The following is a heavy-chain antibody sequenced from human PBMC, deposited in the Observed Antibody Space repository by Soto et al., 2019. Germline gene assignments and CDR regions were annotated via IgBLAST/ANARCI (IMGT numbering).Heavy chain of an antibody. J-gene: IGHJ4*02. CDR1: GFTFSSYA. D-gene: IGHD2-21*02. Sequence: GGSLRLSCSASGFTFSSYAMYWVRQAPGKGLEYVSAISSNGDGTYYADFVKGRFTTSRDNSRDTLYLQMSSLRLEDTAVYYCVFRRDPIDYWGQGTLVTVSS. V-gene: IGHV3-64D*08. CDR3: VFRRDPIDY. CDR2: ISSNGDGT.